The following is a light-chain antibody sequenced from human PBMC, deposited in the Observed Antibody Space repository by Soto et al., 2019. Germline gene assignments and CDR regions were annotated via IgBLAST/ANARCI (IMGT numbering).Light chain of an antibody. J-gene: IGLJ1*01. CDR1: SSDVGGYNY. CDR3: SSYAGSSNV. Sequence: QSVLRQPPAASGSPGHSVAISCTGTSSDVGGYNYVSWYQQHPGKAPKLMIYEVNKRPSGVPDRFSGSKSGNTASLTVSGLQAEDEADYYCSSYAGSSNVFGTGTKVTVL. CDR2: EVN. V-gene: IGLV2-8*01.